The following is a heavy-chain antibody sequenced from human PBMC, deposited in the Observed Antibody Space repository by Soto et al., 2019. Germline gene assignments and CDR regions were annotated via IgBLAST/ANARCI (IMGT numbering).Heavy chain of an antibody. CDR3: ARYRGGGSIIGGYYGMDV. CDR2: ISSSSSST. J-gene: IGHJ6*02. D-gene: IGHD2-15*01. CDR1: GFIFRDFY. V-gene: IGHV3-11*06. Sequence: GGSLRLSCAASGFIFRDFYMSWIRQVPGKGLEWLSKISSSSSSTDYADSVKGRFTISRDNAKNSLYLQMSSLRAEDTAVYYWARYRGGGSIIGGYYGMDVWGQGTTVTVSS.